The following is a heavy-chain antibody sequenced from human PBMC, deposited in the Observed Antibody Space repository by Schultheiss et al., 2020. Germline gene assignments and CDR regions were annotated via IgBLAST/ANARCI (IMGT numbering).Heavy chain of an antibody. CDR3: ARDQGAYYFDY. CDR2: IYSGGST. V-gene: IGHV3-53*01. Sequence: GSLILSCAASGFTVSSNYMSWVRQAPGKGLEWVSVIYSGGSTYYADSVKGRFTISRDNSKNTLYLQMNSLRAEDTAVYYCARDQGAYYFDYWGQGTLVTVSS. J-gene: IGHJ4*02. CDR1: GFTVSSNY.